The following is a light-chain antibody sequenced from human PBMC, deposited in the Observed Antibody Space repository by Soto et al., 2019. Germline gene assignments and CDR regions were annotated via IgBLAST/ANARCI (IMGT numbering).Light chain of an antibody. CDR2: EVT. CDR1: SSDVGGHNY. CDR3: SSYTSGSVYV. V-gene: IGLV2-14*01. Sequence: QSVLAQPASVSGSPGQSITISCTGSSSDVGGHNYVSWYQQHPGKAPKLMIYEVTKRPSGVSNRFSGSKSGNTASLTISGLQAEDEADYYCSSYTSGSVYVFGTGTKVTVL. J-gene: IGLJ1*01.